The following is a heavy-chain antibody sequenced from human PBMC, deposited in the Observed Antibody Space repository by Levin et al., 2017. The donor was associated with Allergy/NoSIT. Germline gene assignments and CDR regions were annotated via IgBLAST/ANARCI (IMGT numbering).Heavy chain of an antibody. CDR3: AKKSGRLLKDCNDY. D-gene: IGHD2-15*01. CDR1: GFTFSSYT. J-gene: IGHJ4*02. Sequence: GGSLRLSCAASGFTFSSYTMSWVRQAPGKGLEWVSTISGGGGGTYYADSVKGRFTISRDNSKNTLYLQMNSLRAEDTAVYYCAKKSGRLLKDCNDYWGQGTLVTVSS. V-gene: IGHV3-23*01. CDR2: ISGGGGGT.